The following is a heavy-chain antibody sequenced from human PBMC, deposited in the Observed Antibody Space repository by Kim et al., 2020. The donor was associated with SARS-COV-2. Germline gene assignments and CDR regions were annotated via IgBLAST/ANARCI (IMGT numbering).Heavy chain of an antibody. J-gene: IGHJ4*02. D-gene: IGHD2-2*01. CDR1: GYTFTSYG. Sequence: ASVKVSCKASGYTFTSYGIHWVRQAPGQRLEWMGWINAGTGNTKYSQKFEGRVTITRDTSASTAYMALGSPRSEDTAVYYCARDHRSCSSSTCYGEAIDYWGQGTLVTVSS. V-gene: IGHV1-3*01. CDR2: INAGTGNT. CDR3: ARDHRSCSSSTCYGEAIDY.